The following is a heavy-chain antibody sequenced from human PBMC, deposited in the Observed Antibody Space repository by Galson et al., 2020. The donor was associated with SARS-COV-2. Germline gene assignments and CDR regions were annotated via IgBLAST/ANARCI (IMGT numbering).Heavy chain of an antibody. V-gene: IGHV2-26*01. J-gene: IGHJ4*02. CDR2: ISSNDEK. CDR3: VRTQKYYDYVGGKFGRARFDY. CDR1: GFSLRNARMG. Sequence: SGPTLVKPTETLTLTCTVSGFSLRNARMGVSWVRQPPGKALEWLAHISSNDEKSYSTSLKSRLTISKDPSNSQVVLTMANMDPVDTGTYYCVRTQKYYDYVGGKFGRARFDYWGQGTLVTVSS. D-gene: IGHD3-16*01.